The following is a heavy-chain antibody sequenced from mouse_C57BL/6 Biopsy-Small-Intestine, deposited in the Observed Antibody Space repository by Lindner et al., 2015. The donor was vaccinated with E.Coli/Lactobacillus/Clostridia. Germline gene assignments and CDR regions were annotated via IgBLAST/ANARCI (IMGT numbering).Heavy chain of an antibody. CDR3: ARSDGNYWWFAY. CDR2: ISDGGSYT. Sequence: VQLQESGGGLVKPGGSLKLSCAASGFTFSSYAMSWVRQTPEKRLEWVATISDGGSYTYYPDNVKGRFTISRDNAKNNLYLQMSHLKSEDTAMYCCARSDGNYWWFAYWGQGTLVTVSA. CDR1: GFTFSSYA. D-gene: IGHD2-1*01. J-gene: IGHJ3*01. V-gene: IGHV5-4*01.